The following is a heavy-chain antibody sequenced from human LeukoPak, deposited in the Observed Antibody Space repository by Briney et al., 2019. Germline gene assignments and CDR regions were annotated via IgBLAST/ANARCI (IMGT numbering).Heavy chain of an antibody. J-gene: IGHJ4*02. Sequence: GGSLRLSCAASGFTFDDYAMHWVRQAPGKGLEWVSGISWNSGSIGYADSVKGRFTISRDNAKNSLYLQMNSLRAEDTALYYCAKAGKQQLYFDYWGQGTLVTVSS. V-gene: IGHV3-9*01. D-gene: IGHD6-13*01. CDR3: AKAGKQQLYFDY. CDR2: ISWNSGSI. CDR1: GFTFDDYA.